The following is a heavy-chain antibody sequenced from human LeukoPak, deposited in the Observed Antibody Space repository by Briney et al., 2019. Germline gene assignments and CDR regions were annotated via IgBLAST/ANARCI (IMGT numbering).Heavy chain of an antibody. J-gene: IGHJ4*02. Sequence: SQTLSLTCAISGDSVSSNSAAWNWIRQSPSRGLEWLGRTYYRSKWYNDYTVSVKSRITINPDTSKNQFSLQLNSVTPEDTAVYYCARGGTYGDYSIFDYWGQGTLVTVSS. CDR2: TYYRSKWYN. CDR3: ARGGTYGDYSIFDY. CDR1: GDSVSSNSAA. D-gene: IGHD4-17*01. V-gene: IGHV6-1*01.